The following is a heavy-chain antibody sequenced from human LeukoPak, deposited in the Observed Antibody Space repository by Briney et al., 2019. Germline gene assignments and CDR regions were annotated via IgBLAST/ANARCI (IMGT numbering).Heavy chain of an antibody. D-gene: IGHD5-12*01. CDR1: GFDFSSYA. V-gene: IGHV3-23*01. J-gene: IGHJ3*02. Sequence: GGSLRLSCAASGFDFSSYAMTWVRQAPGKGLEWVSSISARGGSTYYADSVKGRFTISRDTSKNTLYLQMNSLRADDTAVYYCAKVGTIVATIDAFDIWGQGTKVTVSS. CDR3: AKVGTIVATIDAFDI. CDR2: ISARGGST.